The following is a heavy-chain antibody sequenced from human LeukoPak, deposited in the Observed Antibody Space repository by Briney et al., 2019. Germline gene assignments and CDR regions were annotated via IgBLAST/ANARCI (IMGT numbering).Heavy chain of an antibody. CDR3: AREPEYCSSISCYHI. Sequence: SETLSLTCTVSGGSISSYYWSWVRQPPGKGLEWIGYIYYSGNTNYNPSLKSRVTISVDTSKNQFSLNLSSVTAADSAVYYCAREPEYCSSISCYHIWGQGTMVTVSS. V-gene: IGHV4-59*12. D-gene: IGHD2-2*01. CDR2: IYYSGNT. J-gene: IGHJ3*02. CDR1: GGSISSYY.